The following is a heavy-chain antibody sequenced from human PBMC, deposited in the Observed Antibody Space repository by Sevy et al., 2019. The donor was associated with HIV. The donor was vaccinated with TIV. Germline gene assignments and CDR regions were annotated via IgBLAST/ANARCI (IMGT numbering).Heavy chain of an antibody. CDR2: INAGNGNT. CDR1: GYTFTSYA. CDR3: AGAGSTVTTLEDY. D-gene: IGHD4-17*01. J-gene: IGHJ4*02. V-gene: IGHV1-3*01. Sequence: ASVKVSCKASGYTFTSYAMHWVRQAPGQRLEWMGWINAGNGNTKYSQKFQGRVTITRDTSASTAYMELSSLRSEDTAVYYCAGAGSTVTTLEDYWGQGTLVTVSS.